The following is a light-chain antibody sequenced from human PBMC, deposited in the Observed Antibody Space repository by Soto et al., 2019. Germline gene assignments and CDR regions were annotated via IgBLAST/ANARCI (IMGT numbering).Light chain of an antibody. CDR1: SSDVGGYNC. CDR2: DVS. Sequence: QSALTQPASVSGFPGQSITISCTGTSSDVGGYNCVSWYQQHPGKAPKLMIYDVSNRPSGVSNRFSGSKSGNTASLTISGLQAEDEADYYCSSYTSSSTDVVFGGGTQLTVL. J-gene: IGLJ2*01. CDR3: SSYTSSSTDVV. V-gene: IGLV2-14*01.